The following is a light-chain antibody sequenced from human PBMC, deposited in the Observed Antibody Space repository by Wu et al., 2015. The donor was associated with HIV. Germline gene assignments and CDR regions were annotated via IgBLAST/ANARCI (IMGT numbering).Light chain of an antibody. J-gene: IGKJ2*01. CDR1: RSVSTN. V-gene: IGKV3-20*01. CDR3: QQYGSSPRYT. CDR2: GAS. Sequence: EVVMTQSPATLSVSPGETATLFCRASRSVSTNLAWYQQKPGQAPRLLIYGASSRATGIPDRFSGSGSGTDFTLTISRLEPEDFAVYYCQQYGSSPRYTFGQGTKLEIK.